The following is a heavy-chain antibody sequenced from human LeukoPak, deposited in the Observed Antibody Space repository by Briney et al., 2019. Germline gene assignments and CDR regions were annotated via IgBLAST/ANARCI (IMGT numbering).Heavy chain of an antibody. J-gene: IGHJ6*03. CDR1: GFAFNSYT. Sequence: PGGSLRLSCEASGFAFNSYTITWVRQAPGKGLESDSSITSRSSHIYIADSVKGRFTISRDNAKNSLFLQMSSLRVEDTAVYYCARVAQGATTENYFYYYMDVWGKGTTVTVSS. D-gene: IGHD4-11*01. CDR3: ARVAQGATTENYFYYYMDV. V-gene: IGHV3-21*01. CDR2: ITSRSSHI.